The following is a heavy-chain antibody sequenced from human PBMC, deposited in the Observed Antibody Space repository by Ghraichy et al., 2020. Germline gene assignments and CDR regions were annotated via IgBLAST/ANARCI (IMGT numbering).Heavy chain of an antibody. V-gene: IGHV3-48*03. Sequence: SLRLSCAASGFTFSSYEMNWVRQAPGKGLEWVSYISSSGSTIYYADSVKGRFTISRDNAKNSLYLQMNSLRAEDTAVYYCARDLSFPARGSWGQGTLVTVSS. CDR3: ARDLSFPARGS. CDR1: GFTFSSYE. J-gene: IGHJ5*02. CDR2: ISSSGSTI. D-gene: IGHD2-15*01.